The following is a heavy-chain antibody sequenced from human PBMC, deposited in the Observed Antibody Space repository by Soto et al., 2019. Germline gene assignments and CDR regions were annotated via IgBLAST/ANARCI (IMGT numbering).Heavy chain of an antibody. CDR3: ARDNGSGSYYPFDY. V-gene: IGHV1-3*01. D-gene: IGHD3-10*01. CDR1: GYTFITYA. CDR2: INGGIGNT. Sequence: QVQLVQSGAEVKKTGASVKVSCKASGYTFITYAIHWVCQAPGQRLEWMGWINGGIGNTKYSQKFQGRVTITRDTSASTAYMELSSLRSEDTAVYYCARDNGSGSYYPFDYWGQGTLVTVSS. J-gene: IGHJ4*02.